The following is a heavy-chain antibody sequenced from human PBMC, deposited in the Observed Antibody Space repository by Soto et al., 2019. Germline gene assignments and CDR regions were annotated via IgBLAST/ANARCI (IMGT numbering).Heavy chain of an antibody. V-gene: IGHV4-39*01. CDR3: AVGGVYDSSGYAKGYNWFDP. CDR2: IYYSGST. D-gene: IGHD3-22*01. Sequence: SETLSLTCTVSGGSISSSSYYWGWIRQPPGKGLEWIGSIYYSGSTYYNPSLKSRVTISVDTSKNQFSLKLSSVTAADTAVYYCAVGGVYDSSGYAKGYNWFDPWGQGTLVTVSS. J-gene: IGHJ5*02. CDR1: GGSISSSSYY.